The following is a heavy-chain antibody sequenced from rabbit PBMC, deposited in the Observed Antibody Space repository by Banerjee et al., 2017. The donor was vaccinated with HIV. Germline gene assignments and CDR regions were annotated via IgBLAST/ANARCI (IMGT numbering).Heavy chain of an antibody. CDR1: GLSFSSNYY. J-gene: IGHJ4*01. CDR3: VRDQAGDADYGPYYLNL. CDR2: IYFDSGGST. Sequence: QSLEESGGDLVKPGASLTLTCTASGLSFSSNYYMCWVRQAPGKGLEWIGCIYFDSGGSTYYASWAKGRFTISKGSSTTVTLQLSSLTAADTATYFCVRDQAGDADYGPYYLNLWGQGTLVTVS. V-gene: IGHV1S40*01. D-gene: IGHD2-1*01.